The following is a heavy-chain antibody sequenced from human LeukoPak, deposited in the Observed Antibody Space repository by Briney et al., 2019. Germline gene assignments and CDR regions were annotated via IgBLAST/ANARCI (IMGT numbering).Heavy chain of an antibody. CDR2: IYYSGST. V-gene: IGHV4-39*07. Sequence: PSETLSLTCTVSGGPISSSSYYWGWVRQPPGKGLEWIGSIYYSGSTYYNPSLKSRVTISVDTSKNQFSLKLSSVTAADTAVYYCARNDYTVTTDYWGQGTLVTVSS. J-gene: IGHJ4*02. D-gene: IGHD4-17*01. CDR1: GGPISSSSYY. CDR3: ARNDYTVTTDY.